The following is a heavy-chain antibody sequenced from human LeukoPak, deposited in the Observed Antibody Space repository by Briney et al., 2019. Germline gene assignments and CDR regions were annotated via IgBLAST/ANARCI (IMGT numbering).Heavy chain of an antibody. D-gene: IGHD3-22*01. CDR3: ARAAPYYYDSSGYYAFDS. CDR1: GFTFRSYS. J-gene: IGHJ3*02. V-gene: IGHV3-48*02. CDR2: ISRTSSTI. Sequence: GGSLRLSCAASGFTFRSYSMHWVRQAPRKGLEWVSYISRTSSTIYYADSVKGRFTISRDNAKNSLYLQMNSLRDEDTAVYYCARAAPYYYDSSGYYAFDSWGQGTMVTVSA.